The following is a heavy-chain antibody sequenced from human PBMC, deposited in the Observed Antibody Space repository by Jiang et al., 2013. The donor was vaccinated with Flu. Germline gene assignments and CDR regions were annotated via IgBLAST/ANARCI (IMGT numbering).Heavy chain of an antibody. Sequence: GGSTSYAQKFQGRVTMTRDTSTSTVYMELSSLRSEDTAVYYCARSAPTTVTTPTFDYWGQGTLVTVSS. V-gene: IGHV1-46*01. J-gene: IGHJ4*02. CDR3: ARSAPTTVTTPTFDY. D-gene: IGHD4-17*01. CDR2: GGST.